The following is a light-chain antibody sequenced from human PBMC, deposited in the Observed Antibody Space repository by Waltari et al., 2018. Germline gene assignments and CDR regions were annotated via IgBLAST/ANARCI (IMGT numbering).Light chain of an antibody. CDR2: GAS. V-gene: IGKV3D-15*03. CDR1: QSISSN. J-gene: IGKJ1*01. CDR3: HQYNNWPPGT. Sequence: EIVMTQSPATLSVSPGERATLSCRASQSISSNLAWYQQMPGQAPRLLIYGASIWATGIPARFSGSGSGTEFTLTISILQSEDFAVYYCHQYNNWPPGTFGQGTKVEIK.